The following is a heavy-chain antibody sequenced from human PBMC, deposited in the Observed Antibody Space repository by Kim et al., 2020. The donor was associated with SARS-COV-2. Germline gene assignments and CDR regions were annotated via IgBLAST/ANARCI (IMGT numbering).Heavy chain of an antibody. D-gene: IGHD4-17*01. CDR3: ARDHPAYYDYGDPYYFDY. Sequence: SVKVSCKASGGTFSSYAISWVRQAPGQGLEWMGRIIPILGIANYAQKFQGRVTITADKSTSTAYMELSSLRSEDTAVYYCARDHPAYYDYGDPYYFDYWGQGTLVTVSS. CDR1: GGTFSSYA. CDR2: IIPILGIA. V-gene: IGHV1-69*04. J-gene: IGHJ4*02.